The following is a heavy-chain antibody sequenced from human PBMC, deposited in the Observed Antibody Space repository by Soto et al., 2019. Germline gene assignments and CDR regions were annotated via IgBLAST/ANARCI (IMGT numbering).Heavy chain of an antibody. Sequence: QVQLVESGGGLVKPGGSLRLSCAASGFTFSDYYMSWIRQAPGKGLEWVSYISSSGSTIYYADSVKGRFTISRDNAKNSLYLQMNSQRAEDTAVYYCARVPYYDFLSGYYNEGTQYYYYYMDVWGKGTTVTVSS. CDR1: GFTFSDYY. CDR3: ARVPYYDFLSGYYNEGTQYYYYYMDV. V-gene: IGHV3-11*01. J-gene: IGHJ6*03. CDR2: ISSSGSTI. D-gene: IGHD3-3*01.